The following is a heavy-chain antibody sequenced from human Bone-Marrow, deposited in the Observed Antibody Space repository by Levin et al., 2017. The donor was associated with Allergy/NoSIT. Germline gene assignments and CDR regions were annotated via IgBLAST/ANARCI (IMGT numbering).Heavy chain of an antibody. CDR2: VKSEPDGGAT. D-gene: IGHD3-3*01. J-gene: IGHJ1*01. CDR3: TTTYDFGDGHRPF. Sequence: KAGGSLRLSCAASGFTFSHTWMTWIRQAPGKGLEWVGRVKSEPDGGATDYAAPVKGRFAISRDDSRNTLYLQMNSLKTEDTAVYYCTTTYDFGDGHRPFWGQGTLVTVSS. V-gene: IGHV3-15*01. CDR1: GFTFSHTW.